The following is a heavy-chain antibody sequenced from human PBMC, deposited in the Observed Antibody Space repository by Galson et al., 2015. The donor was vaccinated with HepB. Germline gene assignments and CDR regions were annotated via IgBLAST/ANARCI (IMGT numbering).Heavy chain of an antibody. J-gene: IGHJ4*02. Sequence: TLSLTCTVSVGSISSGAHFWSWIRQHPGKGLEWIGNIYYSGNTNYNPSLKSRLSMSVDTSKNQFYLKLNSVTAADTAVYYCARERLFGGSVYHSSDSWGQGTLVTVSS. V-gene: IGHV4-31*03. CDR2: IYYSGNT. CDR3: ARERLFGGSVYHSSDS. CDR1: VGSISSGAHF. D-gene: IGHD2-15*01.